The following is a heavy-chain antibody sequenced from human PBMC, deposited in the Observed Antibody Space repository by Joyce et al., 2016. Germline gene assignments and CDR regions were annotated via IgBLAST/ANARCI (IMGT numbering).Heavy chain of an antibody. J-gene: IGHJ3*01. CDR1: NGAMSGGGYS. CDR3: ARKTLGSAFDL. V-gene: IGHV4-30-2*01. Sequence: QLQLQESGSGLVKPSQTLSLTCAVSNGAMSGGGYSWNWIRQPPGKGLEWIEYIERGGSTSYAPSLKSRVTMSIDKSNNQFSLKLSSGTAADTAVYYCARKTLGSAFDLWGQGTLVVVSS. D-gene: IGHD3-10*01. CDR2: IERGGST.